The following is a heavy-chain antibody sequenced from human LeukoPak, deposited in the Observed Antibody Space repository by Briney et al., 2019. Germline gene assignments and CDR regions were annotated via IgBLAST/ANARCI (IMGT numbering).Heavy chain of an antibody. Sequence: SETLSLTCTVSGGSISSYYWSWIRQPPGKGLEWIGYIYYSGSTNYNPSLKSRVTISVDTSKNQFSLKLSSVTAADTAVYYCARDLFDYGSEYWGQGTLVTVSS. CDR1: GGSISSYY. V-gene: IGHV4-59*01. J-gene: IGHJ4*02. CDR2: IYYSGST. CDR3: ARDLFDYGSEY. D-gene: IGHD3-10*01.